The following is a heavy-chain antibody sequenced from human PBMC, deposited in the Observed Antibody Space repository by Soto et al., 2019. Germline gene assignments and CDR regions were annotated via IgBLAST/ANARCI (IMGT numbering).Heavy chain of an antibody. V-gene: IGHV3-74*01. CDR2: INNDGSAT. J-gene: IGHJ4*02. CDR1: GFTFNSYW. CDR3: VRGVIAANCFDY. Sequence: EVQLAESGGGLVQPGGSLRLSCAASGFTFNSYWMHWVRQVPGKGLVWVSRINNDGSATNYADCVKGRFTISRDNARNTVYLQMNSLRADDTAVYYCVRGVIAANCFDYWGQGTLVTVSS. D-gene: IGHD2-15*01.